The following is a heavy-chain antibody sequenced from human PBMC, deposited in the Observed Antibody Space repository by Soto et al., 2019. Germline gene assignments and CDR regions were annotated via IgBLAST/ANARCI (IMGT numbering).Heavy chain of an antibody. J-gene: IGHJ4*02. CDR2: ISVHTGDT. Sequence: QVQLVQSGSEVKKPGASVKVSCKASGYTFATYGITWVRQAPGQGLEWVAWISVHTGDTKYAQKLQGRVTLTTDTFTTPAYMDLRGLTSDDTAIYYCARARAEYSSSFSYYFDSWGQGTLVTVSS. D-gene: IGHD6-6*01. CDR3: ARARAEYSSSFSYYFDS. CDR1: GYTFATYG. V-gene: IGHV1-18*01.